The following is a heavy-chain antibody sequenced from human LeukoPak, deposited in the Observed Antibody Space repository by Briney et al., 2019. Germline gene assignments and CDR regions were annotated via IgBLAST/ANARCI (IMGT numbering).Heavy chain of an antibody. J-gene: IGHJ4*02. CDR3: AKEIAAVVY. CDR1: GFTFDDYA. V-gene: IGHV3-9*01. D-gene: IGHD6-13*01. CDR2: ISWNSGSI. Sequence: PPGRSLRLSCATSGFTFDDYAMHWVRQAPGKGLEWVSGISWNSGSIGYADSVKGRFTISRDNAKNSLYLQMNSLRAEDTALYYCAKEIAAVVYWGQGTLVTVSS.